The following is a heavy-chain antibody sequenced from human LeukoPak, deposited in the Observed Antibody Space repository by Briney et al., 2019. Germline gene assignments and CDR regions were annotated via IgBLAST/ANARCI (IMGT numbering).Heavy chain of an antibody. CDR2: VYSGGTT. CDR1: GFSVSNNY. J-gene: IGHJ4*02. V-gene: IGHV3-53*01. Sequence: GGSLRLSCAASGFSVSNNYMTWVRQAPGKGLEWVSNVYSGGTTFYADSVKGRFTISRDNSKNTLYLQMNNVRAEDTALYYCVRSPGSLFDYWGQGTLVTVSS. CDR3: VRSPGSLFDY.